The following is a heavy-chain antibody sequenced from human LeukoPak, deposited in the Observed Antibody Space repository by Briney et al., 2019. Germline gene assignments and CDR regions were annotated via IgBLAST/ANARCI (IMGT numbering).Heavy chain of an antibody. D-gene: IGHD1-26*01. Sequence: SETLSLTCTVSGGSISSSSYYWGWIRQPPGKGLEWIGSIYYSGSTYYNPSLKSRVTISVDTSKNQFSLKLSSVTAADTAVYYCAREDSGSYSVGYWGQGTLVTVSS. CDR2: IYYSGST. J-gene: IGHJ4*02. CDR3: AREDSGSYSVGY. CDR1: GGSISSSSYY. V-gene: IGHV4-39*07.